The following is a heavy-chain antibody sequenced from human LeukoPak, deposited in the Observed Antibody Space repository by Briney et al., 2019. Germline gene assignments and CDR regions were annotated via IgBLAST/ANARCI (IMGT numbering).Heavy chain of an antibody. CDR1: GFTLSNYW. CDR2: INGDGSST. J-gene: IGHJ3*02. Sequence: GGSLRLSCAASGFTLSNYWMHWVRQAPGKGLVWVSRINGDGSSTSNADAVKGRFTISRDNAKNTLFLQMNSLRAEDTAVYYCANGVLIFLIWGQGTMVTVSS. V-gene: IGHV3-74*01. D-gene: IGHD3/OR15-3a*01. CDR3: ANGVLIFLI.